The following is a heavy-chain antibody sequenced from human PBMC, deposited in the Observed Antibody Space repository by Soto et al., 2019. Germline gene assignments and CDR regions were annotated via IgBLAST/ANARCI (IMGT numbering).Heavy chain of an antibody. CDR2: INHSGST. Sequence: SETLSLTCAVYGGSFSGYYWSWIRQPPGKGLEWIGEINHSGSTNYNPSLKSRVTISVDTSKNQFSLKLSSVTAADTAVYYCASGYSSSSRPYNWFDPWGQGTLVTVSS. J-gene: IGHJ5*02. D-gene: IGHD6-6*01. CDR1: GGSFSGYY. CDR3: ASGYSSSSRPYNWFDP. V-gene: IGHV4-34*01.